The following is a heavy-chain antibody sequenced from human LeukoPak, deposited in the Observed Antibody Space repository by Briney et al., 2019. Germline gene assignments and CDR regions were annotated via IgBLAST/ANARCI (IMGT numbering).Heavy chain of an antibody. CDR2: IYYSGST. CDR1: GGSISSYY. Sequence: PSETLSLTCTVSGGSISSYYWSWIRQPPGKGLEWIGYIYYSGSTNYNPSLKSRVTISVDTSKNQFSLKLSSVTAADTAVYYCARHWGLRGYSYGFDYWGQGTLVTVSS. CDR3: ARHWGLRGYSYGFDY. D-gene: IGHD5-18*01. J-gene: IGHJ4*02. V-gene: IGHV4-59*01.